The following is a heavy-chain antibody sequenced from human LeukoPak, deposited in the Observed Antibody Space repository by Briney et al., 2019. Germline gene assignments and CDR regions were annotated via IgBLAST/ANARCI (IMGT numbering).Heavy chain of an antibody. J-gene: IGHJ2*01. CDR3: ARHESLPLVIYFDL. D-gene: IGHD4-11*01. CDR2: IYYSGST. Sequence: SETLSLTCTVSGGSISSSSYSWGWIRQPPGKGLEWIGSIYYSGSTYYNPSLKSRVTISVDTSKNQFSLKLSSVTAADTAVYYCARHESLPLVIYFDLWGRGTLVTVSS. V-gene: IGHV4-39*01. CDR1: GGSISSSSYS.